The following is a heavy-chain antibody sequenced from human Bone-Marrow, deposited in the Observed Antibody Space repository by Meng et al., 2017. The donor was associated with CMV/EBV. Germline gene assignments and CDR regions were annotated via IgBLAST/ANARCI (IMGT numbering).Heavy chain of an antibody. CDR3: ARVKTGYCSSTSCYPPLYGMDV. J-gene: IGHJ6*02. D-gene: IGHD2-2*01. CDR1: GYTFTDYT. CDR2: MNPNSGNT. V-gene: IGHV1-8*02. Sequence: ASVKVSCKASGYTFTDYTLHWVRQAPGQGLDWMGWMNPNSGNTGYAQKFQGRVTMTRNTSISTAYMELSSLRSEDTAVYYCARVKTGYCSSTSCYPPLYGMDVWGQGTTVTVSS.